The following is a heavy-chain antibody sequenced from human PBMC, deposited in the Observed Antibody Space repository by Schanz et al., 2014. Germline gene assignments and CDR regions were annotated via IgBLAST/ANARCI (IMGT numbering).Heavy chain of an antibody. CDR3: AKDGIMVQGVIWERYFDS. V-gene: IGHV3-23*01. Sequence: EVQLLESGGGLVQPGGSLRLSCAASGFTFRVFAMNWVRQAPGKGLEWVSIITGSGATYYADSVKGRFTISRDNSKNTLYLQMNSLSAEDTAVYYCAKDGIMVQGVIWERYFDSWGQGTLVTVSS. D-gene: IGHD3-10*01. CDR1: GFTFRVFA. J-gene: IGHJ4*02. CDR2: ITGSGAT.